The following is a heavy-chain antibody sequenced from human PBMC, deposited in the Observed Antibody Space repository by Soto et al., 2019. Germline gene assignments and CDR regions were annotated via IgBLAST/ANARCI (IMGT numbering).Heavy chain of an antibody. D-gene: IGHD6-6*01. CDR2: ISGSGSTV. Sequence: VGSLRLSCASSVFTFSDYFMSCIRHSPGKWLEWLSYISGSGSTVYSADSLKGRFTISRDNAMNSLYLQMNSLRVEDTALYYCAKAPGDIAARRHHGYTYGMDVWGQGTTVTGTS. J-gene: IGHJ6*01. V-gene: IGHV3-11*01. CDR1: VFTFSDYF. CDR3: AKAPGDIAARRHHGYTYGMDV.